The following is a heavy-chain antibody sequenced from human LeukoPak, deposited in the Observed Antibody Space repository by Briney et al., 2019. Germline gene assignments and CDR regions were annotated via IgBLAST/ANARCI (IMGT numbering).Heavy chain of an antibody. D-gene: IGHD1-14*01. CDR1: GFTFYDYA. V-gene: IGHV3-9*01. J-gene: IGHJ4*02. CDR2: ISWNSGSI. CDR3: AKDISRNQRGVLSY. Sequence: PGRSLRLSCAASGFTFYDYAMQSVRHAPGKGLEWVSGISWNSGSIGYADSVKGRFTISRDNAKNSLYLQMNSLRAEDTALYYCAKDISRNQRGVLSYWGQGTLVTVSS.